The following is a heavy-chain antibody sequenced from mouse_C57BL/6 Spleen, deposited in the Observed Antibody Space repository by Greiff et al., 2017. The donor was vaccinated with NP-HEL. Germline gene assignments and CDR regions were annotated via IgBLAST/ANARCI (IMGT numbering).Heavy chain of an antibody. CDR2: IRLKSDNYAT. J-gene: IGHJ4*01. CDR1: GFTFSNYW. D-gene: IGHD1-1*01. CDR3: TGDTTVVAPYYAMDY. V-gene: IGHV6-3*01. Sequence: EVMLVESGGGLVQPGGSMKLSCVASGFTFSNYWMNWVRQSPEKGLEWVAQIRLKSDNYATHYAESVKGRFTISRDDSKSSVYLQMNNLRAEDTGIYYCTGDTTVVAPYYAMDYWGQGTSVTVSS.